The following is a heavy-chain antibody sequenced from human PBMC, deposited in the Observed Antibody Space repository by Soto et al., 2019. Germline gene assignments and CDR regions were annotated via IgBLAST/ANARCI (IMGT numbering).Heavy chain of an antibody. CDR2: IIPIFGTA. D-gene: IGHD2-15*01. CDR1: GGTFSSYA. Sequence: QVQLVQSGAEVKKPGSSVKVSCKASGGTFSSYAISWVRQAPGQGLEWMGGIIPIFGTANYAQKFQGRVTINEEESTRTACMELSSLRSEETAVYYCARDVPHIYCSGGSCPSWPGRVGKHWFDPWGQGTLVTVSS. V-gene: IGHV1-69*01. CDR3: ARDVPHIYCSGGSCPSWPGRVGKHWFDP. J-gene: IGHJ5*02.